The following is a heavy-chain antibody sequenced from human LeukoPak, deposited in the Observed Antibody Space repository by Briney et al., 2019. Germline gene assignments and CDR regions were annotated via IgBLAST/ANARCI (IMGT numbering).Heavy chain of an antibody. CDR3: AKGSGGSGRC. CDR1: GFTFSSYA. J-gene: IGHJ4*02. CDR2: ISGSGGTT. Sequence: GASLRLSCTAAGFTFSSYAMNWVRQAPGRGLEWISGISGSGGTTYFADSVKGRFTISRDNSKNTLYLQMNSLSVEDTAVYYCAKGSGGSGRCWGQGPLVTVSS. D-gene: IGHD1-26*01. V-gene: IGHV3-23*01.